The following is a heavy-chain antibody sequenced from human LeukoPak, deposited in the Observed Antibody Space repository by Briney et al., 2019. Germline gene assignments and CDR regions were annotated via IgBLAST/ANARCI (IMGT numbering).Heavy chain of an antibody. CDR1: GFTFTSYS. CDR2: ISSSSTYI. J-gene: IGHJ6*02. D-gene: IGHD2-15*01. V-gene: IGHV3-21*01. CDR3: ARVQYCSGGSCYYYGMDV. Sequence: GGSLRLSCAASGFTFTSYSMNWVRQAPGRGLEWVSSISSSSTYIYYADSVKGRFTISRDSSKNTLYLQMNSLRAEDTAVYYCARVQYCSGGSCYYYGMDVWGQGTTVTVSS.